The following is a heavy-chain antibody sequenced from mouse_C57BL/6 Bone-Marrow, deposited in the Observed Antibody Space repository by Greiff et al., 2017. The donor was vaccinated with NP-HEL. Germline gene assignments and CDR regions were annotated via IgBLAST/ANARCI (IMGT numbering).Heavy chain of an antibody. V-gene: IGHV1-15*01. CDR1: GYTFTDYE. J-gene: IGHJ3*01. D-gene: IGHD2-4*01. CDR3: TRWGDYLAWFAY. Sequence: VQLQQSGAELVRPGASVTLSCKASGYTFTDYEMHWVKQTPVHGLEWIGAIDPETGGTAYNQKFKGKAILTADKSSSTAYMELRSLTSEDSAVYYCTRWGDYLAWFAYWGQGTLVTVSA. CDR2: IDPETGGT.